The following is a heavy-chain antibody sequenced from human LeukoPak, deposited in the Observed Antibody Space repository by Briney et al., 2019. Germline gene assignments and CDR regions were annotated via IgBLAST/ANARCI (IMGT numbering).Heavy chain of an antibody. CDR3: ARDRGYDILTGPAHYYYYGMDV. V-gene: IGHV4-59*01. D-gene: IGHD3-9*01. Sequence: SETLSLTCTVSGGSITHYYWSWMRQPPGKGLEWIAYIHNSGNTNYNPSLKSRVTISVDTSKNQFSLKLSSVTAADTAVYYCARDRGYDILTGPAHYYYYGMDVWGQGTTVTVSS. J-gene: IGHJ6*02. CDR2: IHNSGNT. CDR1: GGSITHYY.